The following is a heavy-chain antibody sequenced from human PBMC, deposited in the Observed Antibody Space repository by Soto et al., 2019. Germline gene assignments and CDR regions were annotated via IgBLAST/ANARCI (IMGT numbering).Heavy chain of an antibody. V-gene: IGHV1-3*01. J-gene: IGHJ4*02. CDR1: GYTFTSYA. Sequence: GASVKVSCKASGYTFTSYAMHWVRQAPGQRLEWMGWINAGNGNTKYSQKFQGRVTITRDTSASTAYMELSSLRSEDTAVYYCARDFAGYCSGPSCPYWGQGTLVTVSS. CDR3: ARDFAGYCSGPSCPY. CDR2: INAGNGNT. D-gene: IGHD2-2*03.